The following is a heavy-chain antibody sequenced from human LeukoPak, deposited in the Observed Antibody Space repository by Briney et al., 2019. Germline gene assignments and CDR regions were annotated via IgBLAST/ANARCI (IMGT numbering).Heavy chain of an antibody. CDR2: ISSSSTDI. J-gene: IGHJ6*03. CDR3: ARDRGKTSPYYYVDV. CDR1: GFTFSDYR. V-gene: IGHV3-21*01. D-gene: IGHD4-23*01. Sequence: PGGSLRLSCAASGFTFSDYRMTWVRKAPGKGLEWVSSISSSSTDIYYADSVKGRFTTSRDNAKNSLYLQMNSLRAEDTAVYYCARDRGKTSPYYYVDVWGKGTTVTVSS.